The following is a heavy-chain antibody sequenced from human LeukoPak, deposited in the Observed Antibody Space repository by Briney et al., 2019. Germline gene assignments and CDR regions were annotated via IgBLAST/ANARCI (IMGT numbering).Heavy chain of an antibody. CDR1: GGSIRNYY. CDR3: ARAVDTELRLFFDY. V-gene: IGHV4-59*01. Sequence: PSETLSLTCSVSGGSIRNYYWSWFRQPPGKGLEWIGYIYYTGTTNYNASLQSRVTISVDTSKNQFSQKVTSVSAEDTAVYYCARAVDTELRLFFDYWGQGTLVTVPS. J-gene: IGHJ4*02. D-gene: IGHD5-18*01. CDR2: IYYTGTT.